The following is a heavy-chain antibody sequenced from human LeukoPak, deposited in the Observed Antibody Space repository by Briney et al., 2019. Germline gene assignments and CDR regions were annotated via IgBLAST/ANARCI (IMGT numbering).Heavy chain of an antibody. CDR1: GFTFNIYN. Sequence: GGSLRLSCAASGFTFNIYNMNWVRQAPGKGLEWVSAISGSGTKTYYADSVRGRFTISRDNSKNTLSLQMSSLRAEDTAVYYCAKAEWELLSYFDYWGQGMLVIVSS. V-gene: IGHV3-23*01. D-gene: IGHD1-26*01. CDR3: AKAEWELLSYFDY. J-gene: IGHJ4*02. CDR2: ISGSGTKT.